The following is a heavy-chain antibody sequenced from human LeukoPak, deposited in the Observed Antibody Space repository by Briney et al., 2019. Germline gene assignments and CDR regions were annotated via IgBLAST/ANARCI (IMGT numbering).Heavy chain of an antibody. CDR2: IYYSGST. CDR1: GGSISSGDYY. J-gene: IGHJ5*02. Sequence: PSETLSLTCTVSGGSISSGDYYWSWIRQPPGKGLEWIGYIYYSGSTYYNPSLESRVTISVDTSKNQFSLKLSSVTAADTAVYYCARGTYYDFWSGYTNWFDPWGQGTLVTVSS. CDR3: ARGTYYDFWSGYTNWFDP. V-gene: IGHV4-30-4*08. D-gene: IGHD3-3*01.